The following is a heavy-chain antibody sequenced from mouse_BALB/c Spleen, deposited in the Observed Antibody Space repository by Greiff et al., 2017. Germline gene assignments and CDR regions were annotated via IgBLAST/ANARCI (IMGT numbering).Heavy chain of an antibody. V-gene: IGHV5-6-5*01. CDR1: GFSLTSYG. CDR3: ARKGITTVVADYFDY. CDR2: ISSGGST. Sequence: EVMLVESGPGLVAPSQSLSITCTVSGFSLTSYGVHWVRQTPEKRLEWVASISSGGSTYYPDSVKGRFTISRDNARNILYLQMSSLRSEDTAMYYCARKGITTVVADYFDYWGQGTTLTVSS. D-gene: IGHD1-1*01. J-gene: IGHJ2*01.